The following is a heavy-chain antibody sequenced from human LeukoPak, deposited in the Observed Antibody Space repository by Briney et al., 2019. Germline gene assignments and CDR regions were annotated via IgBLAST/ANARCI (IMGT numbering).Heavy chain of an antibody. V-gene: IGHV3-48*01. CDR2: ITNTLGI. CDR3: ARDLDPWYLNL. J-gene: IGHJ2*01. CDR1: GFSFSAYS. Sequence: GGSLRLSCAASGFSFSAYSMNWVRQAPGKGLEWTAHITNTLGISYADSVKGRFTVSRDKNSLYLQMSSLRGEDTAVYYCARDLDPWYLNLWGRGTLVTVSS.